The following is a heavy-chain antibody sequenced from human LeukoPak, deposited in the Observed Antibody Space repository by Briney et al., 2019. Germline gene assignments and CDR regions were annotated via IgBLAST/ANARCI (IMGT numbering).Heavy chain of an antibody. CDR3: ARDYYDSSGYYLPDY. J-gene: IGHJ4*02. CDR2: INPSGGST. Sequence: GASVKVSCKASGYTFTSYYMHWVRQAPGQGLEWMGIINPSGGSTSYAQKFQGRVTMTRDTSTSTVYMELSSLRSEDAAVYYCARDYYDSSGYYLPDYWGQGTLVTVSS. V-gene: IGHV1-46*01. D-gene: IGHD3-22*01. CDR1: GYTFTSYY.